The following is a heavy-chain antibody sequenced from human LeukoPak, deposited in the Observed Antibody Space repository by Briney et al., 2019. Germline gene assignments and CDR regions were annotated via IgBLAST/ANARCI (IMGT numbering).Heavy chain of an antibody. CDR2: ISDGGTNK. D-gene: IGHD3-3*01. CDR3: ARDSRDKLRSLEWFHETLDF. CDR1: GFSFSNYA. Sequence: PGGSLRLSCAASGFSFSNYAMHWVRQTPGKGLEWVAVISDGGTNKNYADSVKGRFTIFRDKSKSTLYLQMHSLRAEDTAVYYCARDSRDKLRSLEWFHETLDFWGQGTLVTVSS. J-gene: IGHJ4*02. V-gene: IGHV3-30-3*01.